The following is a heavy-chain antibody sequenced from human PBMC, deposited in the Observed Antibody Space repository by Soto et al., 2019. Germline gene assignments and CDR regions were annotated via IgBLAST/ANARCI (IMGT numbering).Heavy chain of an antibody. CDR2: INPNSGGT. V-gene: IGHV1-2*02. CDR1: GYTFTGYY. CDR3: ARDNFDFWSGSDY. J-gene: IGHJ4*02. D-gene: IGHD3-3*01. Sequence: ASVKVSFKASGYTFTGYYMHWVRQAPGQGLEWMGWINPNSGGTNYAQKFQGRVTMTRDTSISTAYMELSRLRSDDTAVYYCARDNFDFWSGSDYWGQGTLVTVSS.